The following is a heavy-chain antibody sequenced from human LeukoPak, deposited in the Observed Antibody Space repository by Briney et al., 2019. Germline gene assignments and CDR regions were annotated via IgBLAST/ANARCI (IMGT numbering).Heavy chain of an antibody. J-gene: IGHJ4*02. V-gene: IGHV3-74*01. CDR2: INSDGSST. Sequence: PGGSLRLSCAASGFTFSSYWMHWVRQAPGKGLVWVSRINSDGSSTSYADSVKGRFTISRDNSKNTLYLQMNSLRAEDTAVYYCAKEPWGGDYFDYWGQGTLVTVSS. CDR3: AKEPWGGDYFDY. D-gene: IGHD3-16*01. CDR1: GFTFSSYW.